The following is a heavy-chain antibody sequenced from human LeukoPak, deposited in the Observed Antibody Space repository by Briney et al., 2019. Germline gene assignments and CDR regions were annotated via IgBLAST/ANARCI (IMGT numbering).Heavy chain of an antibody. V-gene: IGHV1-46*01. CDR1: GYTFTSYY. CDR2: INPSGGTT. CDR3: ARDLSRRGLYSSSSDYYYMDV. J-gene: IGHJ6*03. Sequence: ASVKVSCKASGYTFTSYYMHWVRQAPGQGLEWMGIINPSGGTTSYAQKFQGRVTMTGDTSTSTVYMELSSLRSEDTAVYYCARDLSRRGLYSSSSDYYYMDVWGKGTTVTVSS. D-gene: IGHD6-6*01.